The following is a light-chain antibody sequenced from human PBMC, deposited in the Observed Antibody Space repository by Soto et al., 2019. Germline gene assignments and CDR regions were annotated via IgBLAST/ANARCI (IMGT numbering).Light chain of an antibody. J-gene: IGLJ2*01. CDR2: EGY. Sequence: QSALTQLASVSGSPGQSITISCTGTSNLVSWYQQHPGIAPKLMVYEGYKRPSGVSNRFSGSKSGNTASLTISGLQADDEAHYYCCSYTSGLVFGGGTKLTVL. CDR1: SNL. CDR3: CSYTSGLV. V-gene: IGLV2-23*01.